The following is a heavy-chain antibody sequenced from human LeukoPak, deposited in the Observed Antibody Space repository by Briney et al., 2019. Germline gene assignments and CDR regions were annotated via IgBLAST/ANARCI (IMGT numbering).Heavy chain of an antibody. CDR2: MNPNSGNT. Sequence: GASVKVSCRASGYTFTSYDINWVRQATGQGLEWMGWMNPNSGNTGYAQKFQGRVTMTRNTSISTAYMELSSLRSEDTAVYYCARAQGVIAASGGDPWGQGTLVTVSS. CDR3: ARAQGVIAASGGDP. V-gene: IGHV1-8*01. CDR1: GYTFTSYD. D-gene: IGHD6-6*01. J-gene: IGHJ5*02.